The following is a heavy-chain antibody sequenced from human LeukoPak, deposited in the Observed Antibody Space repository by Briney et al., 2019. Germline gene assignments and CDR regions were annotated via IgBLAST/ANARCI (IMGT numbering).Heavy chain of an antibody. D-gene: IGHD3-22*01. V-gene: IGHV3-30*03. J-gene: IGHJ4*02. Sequence: GGSLRLSCAASGFTFSSYGMHWVRQAPGKGLEWVAVISYDGSNKYYADSVKGRFTISRDNSKNTLYLQMNSLRAEDTAVYYCASLYDSSGYYGRGAVDYWGQGTLVTVSS. CDR2: ISYDGSNK. CDR1: GFTFSSYG. CDR3: ASLYDSSGYYGRGAVDY.